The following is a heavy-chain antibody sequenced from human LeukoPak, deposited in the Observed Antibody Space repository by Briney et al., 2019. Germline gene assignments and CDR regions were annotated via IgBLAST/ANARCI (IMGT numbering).Heavy chain of an antibody. D-gene: IGHD3-10*01. V-gene: IGHV3-48*03. CDR1: GFTFSSYE. J-gene: IGHJ4*02. CDR3: ARDSLITMVRGVIDY. CDR2: ISSSGSTI. Sequence: GGSLRLSCAASGFTFSSYEMNWVRQAPGKGLEWVSYISSSGSTIYYADSVKGRFTISRDNAKNSLYLQMNSLRAEDTAVYYCARDSLITMVRGVIDYWGQGTLVTVSS.